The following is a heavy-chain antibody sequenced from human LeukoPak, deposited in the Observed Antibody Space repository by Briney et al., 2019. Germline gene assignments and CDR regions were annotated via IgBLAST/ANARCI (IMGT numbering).Heavy chain of an antibody. CDR2: INHSGST. CDR3: ARSYGDYVRKLFDY. D-gene: IGHD4-17*01. Sequence: SETLSLTCAVCGGSFSGYYWSWIRQPPGKGLEWIGEINHSGSTNYNPSLKSRVTISVDTSKNQFSLKLSSVTAADTAVYYCARSYGDYVRKLFDYWGQGTPVTVSS. V-gene: IGHV4-34*01. J-gene: IGHJ4*02. CDR1: GGSFSGYY.